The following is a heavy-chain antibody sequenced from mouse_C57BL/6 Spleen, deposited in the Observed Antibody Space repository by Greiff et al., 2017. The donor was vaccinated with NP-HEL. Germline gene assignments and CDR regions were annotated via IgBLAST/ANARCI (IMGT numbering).Heavy chain of an antibody. V-gene: IGHV1-50*01. D-gene: IGHD1-1*01. CDR1: GYTFTSYW. J-gene: IGHJ2*01. Sequence: VQLQQPGAELVKPGASVKLSCKASGYTFTSYWMQWVKQRPGQGLEWIGEIDPSDSYTNYNQKFKGKATLTVDTSSSTAYMQLSSLTSEDSAVYYCARGYGREDFDYWGQGTTLTVSS. CDR2: IDPSDSYT. CDR3: ARGYGREDFDY.